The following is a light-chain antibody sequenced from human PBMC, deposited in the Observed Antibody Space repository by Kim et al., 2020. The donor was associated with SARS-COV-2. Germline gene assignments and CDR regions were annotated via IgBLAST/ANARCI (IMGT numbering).Light chain of an antibody. V-gene: IGLV3-1*01. CDR3: QAWDSSTAV. CDR2: QDS. J-gene: IGLJ3*02. Sequence: SVSPGHTASITCSGDKLGDKYACLYQQKPGQSPVLVIYQDSKRPSGIPERFSGSNSGNTATLTISGTQAMDEADYYCQAWDSSTAVFGGGTKLTVL. CDR1: KLGDKY.